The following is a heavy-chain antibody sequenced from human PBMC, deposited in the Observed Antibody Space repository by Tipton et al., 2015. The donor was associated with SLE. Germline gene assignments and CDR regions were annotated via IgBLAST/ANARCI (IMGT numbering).Heavy chain of an antibody. D-gene: IGHD4-11*01. CDR3: ASGGPSSNYPRDAFDI. V-gene: IGHV4-4*07. CDR1: GGSISSYY. Sequence: TLSLTCTVSGGSISSYYWSWIRQPAGKGLEWIGRIYTSGSTNYNPSLKSRVTMSVDTSKNQFSLKLSSVTAADTAVYYCASGGPSSNYPRDAFDIWGQGTMVTVSS. CDR2: IYTSGST. J-gene: IGHJ3*02.